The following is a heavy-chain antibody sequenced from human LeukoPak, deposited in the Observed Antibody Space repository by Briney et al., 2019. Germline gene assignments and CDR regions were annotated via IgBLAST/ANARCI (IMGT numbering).Heavy chain of an antibody. CDR3: ARVVGGYYMDV. D-gene: IGHD3-16*01. CDR1: GYTFTSYG. J-gene: IGHJ6*03. Sequence: SVKVSCKASGYTFTSYGISWVRQAPGQGLEWMGGIIPIFGTANYAQKFQGGVTITADKSTSTAYMELSSLRSEDTAVYYCARVVGGYYMDVWGKGTTVTVSS. V-gene: IGHV1-69*06. CDR2: IIPIFGTA.